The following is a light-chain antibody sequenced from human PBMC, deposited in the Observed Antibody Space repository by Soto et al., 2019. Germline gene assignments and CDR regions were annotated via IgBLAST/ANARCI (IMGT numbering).Light chain of an antibody. CDR3: QYYGTSPQT. CDR2: GAS. V-gene: IGKV3-20*01. CDR1: QSVSSSA. Sequence: EIVLTQSPGTLSLSPGGGATLSCRASQSVSSSALAWYQQKPGQAPRRLIYGASSRATGIPDRFSGSGSGTDFTLTISRLEPEDFAVYYCQYYGTSPQTFGQGTKVDIK. J-gene: IGKJ1*01.